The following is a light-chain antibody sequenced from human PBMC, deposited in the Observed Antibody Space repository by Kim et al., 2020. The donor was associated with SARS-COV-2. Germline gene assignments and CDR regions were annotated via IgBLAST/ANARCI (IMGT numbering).Light chain of an antibody. V-gene: IGKV3-20*01. Sequence: EIVLTQSPGTLSLSPGERVTLSCRASQSVGSNYLAWFHQKSGQAPRLLIYGASSRATGIPDRFSGSGSGTDFSLTISRLEPEDFAVYFCQQYGNSPRTFGQGTKLE. J-gene: IGKJ2*01. CDR3: QQYGNSPRT. CDR1: QSVGSNY. CDR2: GAS.